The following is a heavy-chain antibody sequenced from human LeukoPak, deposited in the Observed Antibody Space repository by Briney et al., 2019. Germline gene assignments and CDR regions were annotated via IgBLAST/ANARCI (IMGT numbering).Heavy chain of an antibody. Sequence: PGGSLRLSCAASGFTLGNYWMHWVRQAPGKGLVWVSRGDGDGSHSTYADSVKGRFTISRDNAKSTLYLQMNRLTGEDTAVYYCAYSDHFDTWGQGTLVTVSS. V-gene: IGHV3-74*03. J-gene: IGHJ4*02. CDR2: GDGDGSHS. D-gene: IGHD4-17*01. CDR3: AYSDHFDT. CDR1: GFTLGNYW.